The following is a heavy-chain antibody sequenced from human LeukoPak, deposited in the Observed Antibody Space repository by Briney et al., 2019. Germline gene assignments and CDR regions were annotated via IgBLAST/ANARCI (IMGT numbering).Heavy chain of an antibody. Sequence: SVKVSCKSSVGTFSNYAISWVRQAPGQGLEWMGGIIPIFGTANYAQKFQGRVTITADESTSAAYMELSSLRSDDTAVYYCAREGQYSSGWYRADRFDYWGQGTLVTVSS. CDR3: AREGQYSSGWYRADRFDY. CDR1: VGTFSNYA. D-gene: IGHD6-19*01. J-gene: IGHJ4*02. CDR2: IIPIFGTA. V-gene: IGHV1-69*01.